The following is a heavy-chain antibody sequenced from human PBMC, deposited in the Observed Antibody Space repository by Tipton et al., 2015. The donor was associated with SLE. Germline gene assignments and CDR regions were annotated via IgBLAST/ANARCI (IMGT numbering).Heavy chain of an antibody. CDR3: ARGGTAKVNDY. CDR2: IYYSGST. J-gene: IGHJ4*02. CDR1: GGSISSYY. Sequence: TLSLTCTVSGGSISSYYWSWIRQPPRKGLEWIGYIYYSGSTNYNPSLKSRVTISVDTSKNQFSLNLNSVTAADTAVYYCARGGTAKVNDYWGQGTLVTVSS. D-gene: IGHD2-21*02. V-gene: IGHV4-59*01.